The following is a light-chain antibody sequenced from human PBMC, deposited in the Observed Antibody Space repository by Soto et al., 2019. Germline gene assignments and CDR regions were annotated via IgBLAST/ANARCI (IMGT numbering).Light chain of an antibody. Sequence: QSALTQPPSASGTPGQRVTISCSGSSSNIGSNYVYWYQQLPGTAPKLLIYRNNQRPSGVPDRFSGSKSGTSASLAISGLRSEDEADDYCAAWDDSLSGYVFGPRTKVTV. CDR1: SSNIGSNY. CDR2: RNN. CDR3: AAWDDSLSGYV. J-gene: IGLJ1*01. V-gene: IGLV1-47*01.